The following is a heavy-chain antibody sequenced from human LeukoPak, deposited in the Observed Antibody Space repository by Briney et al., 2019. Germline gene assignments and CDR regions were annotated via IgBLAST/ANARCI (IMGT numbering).Heavy chain of an antibody. V-gene: IGHV3-30*03. D-gene: IGHD2/OR15-2a*01. J-gene: IGHJ4*02. Sequence: GGSLRLSCAASGFTFSSYGVHWVRQAPGKGLEWVAVISSDGSSKYYIDSVKGRFTISRDNSKNTLFLQMNSLRAEDTAVYYCARGENSKTYPVSGYWGQGTLVTVSS. CDR1: GFTFSSYG. CDR2: ISSDGSSK. CDR3: ARGENSKTYPVSGY.